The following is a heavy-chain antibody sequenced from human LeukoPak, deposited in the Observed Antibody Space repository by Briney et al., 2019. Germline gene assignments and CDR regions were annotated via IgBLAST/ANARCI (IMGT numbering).Heavy chain of an antibody. Sequence: SETLSLTCTVSGGSISSYYWSWIRQPPGKGLEWLGYIHYSGSTYYNPSLKSRVTISVDTSKNQFSLKVTSVTAADTAVYYCARGYYWFDPWGQGTLVTVSS. CDR3: ARGYYWFDP. CDR1: GGSISSYY. V-gene: IGHV4-59*01. J-gene: IGHJ5*02. CDR2: IHYSGST. D-gene: IGHD1-1*01.